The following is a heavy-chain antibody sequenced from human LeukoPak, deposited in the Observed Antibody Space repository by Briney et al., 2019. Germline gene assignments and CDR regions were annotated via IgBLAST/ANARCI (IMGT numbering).Heavy chain of an antibody. CDR3: ARDAHYYDSSGYYLY. D-gene: IGHD3-22*01. J-gene: IGHJ4*02. CDR2: INPNSGGT. Sequence: ASVKVSCKASGYTFTGYYMHWVRQAPGQGLEGMGWINPNSGGTNYAQKFQGRVTMTRDTSISTAYMELSRLRSDDTDVYYCARDAHYYDSSGYYLYWGQGTLVTVSS. CDR1: GYTFTGYY. V-gene: IGHV1-2*02.